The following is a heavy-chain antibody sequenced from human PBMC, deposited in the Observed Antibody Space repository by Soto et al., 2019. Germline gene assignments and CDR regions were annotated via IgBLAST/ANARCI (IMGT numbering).Heavy chain of an antibody. CDR3: ASGYCSSTSCYRNYYYYYGMDV. D-gene: IGHD2-2*02. J-gene: IGHJ6*02. V-gene: IGHV1-2*02. Sequence: XSVKVSCKGSGYTFTCYYMHWVRQAPGQGLEWMGWINPNSGGTNYAQKFQGRVTMTRDTSISTAYMELSRLRSDDTAVYYCASGYCSSTSCYRNYYYYYGMDVWGQGTTVTVSS. CDR1: GYTFTCYY. CDR2: INPNSGGT.